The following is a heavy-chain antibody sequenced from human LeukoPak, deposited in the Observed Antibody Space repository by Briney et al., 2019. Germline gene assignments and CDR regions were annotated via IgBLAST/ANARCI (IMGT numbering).Heavy chain of an antibody. CDR1: GYTFTSYY. CDR3: ARAVNSFWYVYHY. J-gene: IGHJ4*02. Sequence: ASVKVSCKPSGYTFTSYYMHWVRQAPGQGLEWMGIINPSGCSTSYAQKFRGRVTMTKDRSKSTVYMELSSLRSEATAVYYCARAVNSFWYVYHYWGQGTLVTVSS. V-gene: IGHV1-46*01. D-gene: IGHD3-16*01. CDR2: INPSGCST.